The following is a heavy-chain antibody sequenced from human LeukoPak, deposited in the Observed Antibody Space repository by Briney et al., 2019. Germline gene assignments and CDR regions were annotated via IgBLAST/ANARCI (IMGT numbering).Heavy chain of an antibody. D-gene: IGHD7-27*01. V-gene: IGHV4-61*02. CDR3: ARGPPYAPGVLGV. Sequence: PSQTLSLTWTVSDGSISSGSYYWSWLRQPAGNGLEWIGRIYNRGSTNYNPSLNTRVTISVDTSKNEFSLKLSAVTAADTAVYYCARGPPYAPGVLGVWGKGTTVTISS. J-gene: IGHJ6*04. CDR1: DGSISSGSYY. CDR2: IYNRGST.